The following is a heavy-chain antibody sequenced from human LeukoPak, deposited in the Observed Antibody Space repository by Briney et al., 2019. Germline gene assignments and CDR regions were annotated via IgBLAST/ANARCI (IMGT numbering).Heavy chain of an antibody. D-gene: IGHD2-2*01. CDR2: IDQDGSEK. CDR3: VRSQLGLDY. J-gene: IGHJ4*02. CDR1: GFRFSKYW. Sequence: GGSLRLSCAASGFRFSKYWMSWVRQAPGKGLEWVANIDQDGSEKYYADSVKGRFTISRDNAENSLYLQMNSLRAEDTAVYYCVRSQLGLDYWGQGTLVTVSS. V-gene: IGHV3-7*01.